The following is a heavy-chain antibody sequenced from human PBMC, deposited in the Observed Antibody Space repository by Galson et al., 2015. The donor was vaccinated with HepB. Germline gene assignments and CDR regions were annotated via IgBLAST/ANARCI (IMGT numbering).Heavy chain of an antibody. CDR3: ASADGRFGEFPGGRGAFDI. CDR2: IYSGGST. CDR1: GFTVSSNY. Sequence: SLRLSCAASGFTVSSNYMSWVRQAPGKGLEWVSVIYSGGSTYYADSVKGRFTISRDNSKNTLYLQMNSLRAEDTAVYYWASADGRFGEFPGGRGAFDIWGQGTMVTVSS. D-gene: IGHD3-10*01. V-gene: IGHV3-53*01. J-gene: IGHJ3*02.